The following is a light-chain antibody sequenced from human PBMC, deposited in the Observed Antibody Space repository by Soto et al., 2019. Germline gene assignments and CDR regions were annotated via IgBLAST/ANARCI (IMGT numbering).Light chain of an antibody. V-gene: IGKV3-11*01. CDR3: QKRSNWPPWT. Sequence: EIVLTQSPATLSLSPGERATLSCRASQSVSSYLAWYQQKPGQAPRLLIYDASNRATGIPARFSGSGSGTDFTLTISSLGPEDFAVYYCQKRSNWPPWTFGQGTKVEIK. CDR2: DAS. CDR1: QSVSSY. J-gene: IGKJ1*01.